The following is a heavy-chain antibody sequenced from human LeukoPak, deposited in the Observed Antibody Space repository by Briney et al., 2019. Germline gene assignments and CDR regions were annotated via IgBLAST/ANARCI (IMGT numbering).Heavy chain of an antibody. V-gene: IGHV1-8*01. CDR1: GYTFTSYD. Sequence: ASVKVSCKASGYTFTSYDINWVRQATGQGLEWMGWMNPNSGNTGYAQKFQGRVTMTRNTSISTAYMELSSLRSEDTAVYYCARGGGAFYYGSGADFGFDPWGQGTLVTVSS. D-gene: IGHD3-10*01. CDR3: ARGGGAFYYGSGADFGFDP. J-gene: IGHJ5*02. CDR2: MNPNSGNT.